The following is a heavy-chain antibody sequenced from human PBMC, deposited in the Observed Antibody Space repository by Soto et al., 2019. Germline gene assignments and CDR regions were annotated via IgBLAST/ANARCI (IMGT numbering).Heavy chain of an antibody. CDR2: IYYSGST. D-gene: IGHD6-19*01. CDR1: GGSISSYY. J-gene: IGHJ4*02. V-gene: IGHV4-59*01. CDR3: ARLAGSSGWYYFFDY. Sequence: SETLSLTCTVSGGSISSYYWSWIRQPPGKGLEWIGYIYYSGSTNYNPSLKSRVTISVDTSKNQFSLKLSSVTAADTAVYYCARLAGSSGWYYFFDYWGQGTLVTVSS.